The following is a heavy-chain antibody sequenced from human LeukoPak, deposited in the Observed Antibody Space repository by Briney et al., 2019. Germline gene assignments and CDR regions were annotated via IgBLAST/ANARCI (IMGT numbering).Heavy chain of an antibody. CDR2: IYTSGST. J-gene: IGHJ5*02. V-gene: IGHV4-4*07. CDR1: GGSINSYY. Sequence: SETLSLTCTVSGGSINSYYWSWIRQPAGKGLEWIGRIYTSGSTNYNPSLKSRVTMSVDTSKNQFSLKLSSVTAADTAVYYCAREHGSGSYKISWFDPWGQGTLVTVSS. CDR3: AREHGSGSYKISWFDP. D-gene: IGHD3-10*01.